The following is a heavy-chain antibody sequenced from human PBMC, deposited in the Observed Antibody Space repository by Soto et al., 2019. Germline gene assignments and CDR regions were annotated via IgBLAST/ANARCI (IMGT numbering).Heavy chain of an antibody. D-gene: IGHD6-13*01. CDR2: ISSSGSTI. CDR1: GFTFSDYY. V-gene: IGHV3-11*01. J-gene: IGHJ4*02. CDR3: ARHGTYSSSWTVDY. Sequence: GXSLGLSCAASGFTFSDYYMSWIRQAPGKGLEWVSYISSSGSTIYYADSVKGRFTISRDNAKNSLYLQMNSLRAEDTAVYYCARHGTYSSSWTVDYWGQGTLVTVSS.